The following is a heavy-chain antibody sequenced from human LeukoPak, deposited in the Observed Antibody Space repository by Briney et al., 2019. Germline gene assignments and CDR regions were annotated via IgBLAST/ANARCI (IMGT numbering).Heavy chain of an antibody. CDR1: GFTFSSYA. V-gene: IGHV3-30-3*01. J-gene: IGHJ4*02. Sequence: PGGSLRLSCAASGFTFSSYAMHWVRQAPGKGLEWVAVISYDGSNKYYADSVKGRFTISRDNSKNTLYLQTNSLRAEDTAVYYCARDEVMVVTASNFDYWGQGTLVTVSS. CDR3: ARDEVMVVTASNFDY. D-gene: IGHD2-21*02. CDR2: ISYDGSNK.